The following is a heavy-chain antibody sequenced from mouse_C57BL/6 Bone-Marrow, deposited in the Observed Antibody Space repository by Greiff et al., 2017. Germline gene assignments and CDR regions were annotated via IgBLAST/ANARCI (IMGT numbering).Heavy chain of an antibody. V-gene: IGHV14-4*01. Sequence: EVKLMESGAELVRPGASVKLSCTASGFNIKDDYMHWVKQTPEQGLEWIGWIDPENGDTEYASKFQGKATITADTSSNTAYLQLSSLTSEDTAVYYCTTFALDDGYYPYYFDYWGQGTTLTVSS. J-gene: IGHJ2*01. D-gene: IGHD2-3*01. CDR3: TTFALDDGYYPYYFDY. CDR1: GFNIKDDY. CDR2: IDPENGDT.